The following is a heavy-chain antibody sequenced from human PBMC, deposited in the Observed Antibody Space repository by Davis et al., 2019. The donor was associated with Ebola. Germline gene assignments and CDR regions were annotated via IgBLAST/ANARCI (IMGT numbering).Heavy chain of an antibody. V-gene: IGHV3-23*01. J-gene: IGHJ3*01. Sequence: GGSLRLSCAASGFVVSSYVMSWVRRAPGKGLEWVSTLGTSADTYYADSVKGRFTISRDNSKNTLHLQMNSLRVEDTAIYYCAKDTSNVWFDVWGQGTMVTVSA. CDR1: GFVVSSYV. D-gene: IGHD6-19*01. CDR2: LGTSADT. CDR3: AKDTSNVWFDV.